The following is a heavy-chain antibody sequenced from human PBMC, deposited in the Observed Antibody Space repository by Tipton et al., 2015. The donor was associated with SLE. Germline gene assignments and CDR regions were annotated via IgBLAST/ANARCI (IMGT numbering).Heavy chain of an antibody. CDR2: IHYSGST. Sequence: GLVKPSETLSLTCTVSGDSISSYYWSWIRQPPGKGLEWIGYIHYSGSTNYNPSLKSRVTISVDTSKSQFSLKLRSVTAADTAVYYCAGYDSGWFPFDCWGQGTLVTVSS. J-gene: IGHJ4*02. D-gene: IGHD6-19*01. CDR1: GDSISSYY. V-gene: IGHV4-59*01. CDR3: AGYDSGWFPFDC.